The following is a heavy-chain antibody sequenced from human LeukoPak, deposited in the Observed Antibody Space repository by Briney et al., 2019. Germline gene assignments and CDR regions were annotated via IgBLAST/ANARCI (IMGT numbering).Heavy chain of an antibody. CDR1: GGSISSYY. Sequence: SETLSLICTVSGGSISSYYWSWIRQPAGKGLEWIGRIYTSGSTNYNPSLKSRVTMSVDTSKNQFSLKLSSVTAADTAVYYCARDRYLGYSYGYIGNWFDPWGQGTLVTVSS. D-gene: IGHD5-18*01. J-gene: IGHJ5*02. V-gene: IGHV4-4*07. CDR2: IYTSGST. CDR3: ARDRYLGYSYGYIGNWFDP.